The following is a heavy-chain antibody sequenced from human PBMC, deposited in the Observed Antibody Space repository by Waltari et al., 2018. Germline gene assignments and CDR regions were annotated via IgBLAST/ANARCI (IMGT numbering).Heavy chain of an antibody. CDR1: GITFSSYT. CDR3: ARGPAYYFDY. Sequence: EVQLLESGGGLVQPGGSLTLSCAASGITFSSYTMRWVRQAPGKWLEWVSTISASGGTLYADSVKGRFTVSRDSSKNTLSLQMNSLRAEDTAVYYCARGPAYYFDYWDQGTLVTVSS. CDR2: ISASGGT. J-gene: IGHJ4*02. V-gene: IGHV3-23*01.